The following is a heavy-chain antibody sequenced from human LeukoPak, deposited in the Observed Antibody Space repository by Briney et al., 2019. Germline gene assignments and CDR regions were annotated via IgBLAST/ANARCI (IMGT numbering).Heavy chain of an antibody. V-gene: IGHV4-59*01. CDR1: GGSISTFY. CDR3: ARGGSYYTSGSYLGY. J-gene: IGHJ4*02. Sequence: SETLSLTCAVSGGSISTFYWSWIRRPPGKGLEWIGYIYHKGSATYNPSLKSRVAISLDTSKNQFSLKLNSVTAADTAVYYCARGGSYYTSGSYLGYRGQGTLVTVSS. D-gene: IGHD3-10*01. CDR2: IYHKGSA.